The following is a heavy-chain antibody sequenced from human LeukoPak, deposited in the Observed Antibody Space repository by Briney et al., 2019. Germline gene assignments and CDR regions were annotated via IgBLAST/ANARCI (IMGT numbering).Heavy chain of an antibody. J-gene: IGHJ4*02. D-gene: IGHD3-22*01. CDR2: IWYDGSNK. Sequence: GRSLRLSCAASGFTFSSYGMHWVRQAPGKGLEWVAVIWYDGSNKYYADSVKGRFTISTDNSKDTLYLQMNSLRAEDTAVYYCARDSRYYDSSGYYLEPDYWGQGTLVTVSS. CDR3: ARDSRYYDSSGYYLEPDY. V-gene: IGHV3-33*01. CDR1: GFTFSSYG.